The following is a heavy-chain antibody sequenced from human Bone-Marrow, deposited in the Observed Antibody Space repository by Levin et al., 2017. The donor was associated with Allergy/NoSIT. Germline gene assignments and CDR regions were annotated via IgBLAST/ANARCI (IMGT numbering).Heavy chain of an antibody. CDR3: AKLVNY. CDR2: ITDGGNT. V-gene: IGHV3-23*01. Sequence: GESLKISCAASGFTFSSSAMSWVRQAPGKGLEWVSVITDGGNTYYADSVKGRFTISRDSSKNTLYLQLNSLRVEDTAVYYCAKLVNYWGQGTLVTVSA. CDR1: GFTFSSSA. J-gene: IGHJ4*02. D-gene: IGHD6-13*01.